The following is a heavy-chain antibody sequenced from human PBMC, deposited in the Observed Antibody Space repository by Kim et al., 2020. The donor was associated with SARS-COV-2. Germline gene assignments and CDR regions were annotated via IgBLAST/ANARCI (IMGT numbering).Heavy chain of an antibody. Sequence: SGPTLVNPTQTLTLTCTFSGFSLSTSGVGVGWIRQPPGKALEWLALIYWDDDKRYSPSLKSRLTITKDTSKNQVVLTMTNMDPVDTATYYCAHRRRDGYNGPHHLFYNWGQGTLGTVSS. V-gene: IGHV2-5*02. CDR1: GFSLSTSGVG. CDR3: AHRRRDGYNGPHHLFYN. D-gene: IGHD5-12*01. J-gene: IGHJ4*02. CDR2: IYWDDDK.